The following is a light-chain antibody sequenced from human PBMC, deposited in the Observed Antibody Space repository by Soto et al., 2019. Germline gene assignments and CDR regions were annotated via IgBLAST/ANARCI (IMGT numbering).Light chain of an antibody. J-gene: IGKJ2*01. Sequence: EIGLTQSPGTLSLSPGERATLSCRASQSVSSSYLAWYQQKPGQAPRLLIYGASSRATGIPDRFSGSGSGTEFTLTISRLEPEDFAVYYCQQYGSSPPYTFGQGTKLEIK. CDR2: GAS. CDR1: QSVSSSY. V-gene: IGKV3-20*01. CDR3: QQYGSSPPYT.